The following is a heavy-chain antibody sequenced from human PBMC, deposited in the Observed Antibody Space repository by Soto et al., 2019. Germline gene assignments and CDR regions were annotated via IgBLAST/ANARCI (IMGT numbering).Heavy chain of an antibody. D-gene: IGHD2-15*01. CDR2: IYTGGST. CDR1: GGSVSNYY. CDR3: ARANVGPPGGGSWTMPFDF. Sequence: QVQLQESGPGLVKPSETLSLTCSVSGGSVSNYYWSWIRQPAGKGLEWIGRIYTGGSTNYNPYLKSRVTLSVDTSKNQFSRRLTSVTAADTAVYYCARANVGPPGGGSWTMPFDFWGQGTLVTVSS. J-gene: IGHJ4*02. V-gene: IGHV4-4*07.